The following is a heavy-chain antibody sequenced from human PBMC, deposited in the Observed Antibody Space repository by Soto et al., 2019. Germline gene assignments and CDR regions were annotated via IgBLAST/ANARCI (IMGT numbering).Heavy chain of an antibody. J-gene: IGHJ5*02. D-gene: IGHD6-25*01. CDR1: GGSISSSSYY. Sequence: PSETLSLTCTVSGGSISSSSYYWGWIRQPPGKGLEWIGSIYYSGSTYYNPSLKSRVTISVDTSKNQFSLKLSSVTAADTAVYYCARHWTAVLDRLNWFDPWGQGTLVTVSS. V-gene: IGHV4-39*01. CDR3: ARHWTAVLDRLNWFDP. CDR2: IYYSGST.